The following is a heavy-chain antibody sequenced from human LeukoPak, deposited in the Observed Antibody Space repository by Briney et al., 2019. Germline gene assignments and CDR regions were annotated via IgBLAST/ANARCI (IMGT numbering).Heavy chain of an antibody. Sequence: PGWSLRLSYAASGFTFSSHEMNWVRQAPGKGLEWLSYISGGGSKIYYADSVQGRFTISRDNAKNSLYLQLNSLRAEDTAVYYCARDGVQGAPRGGYFDYWGQGILVTVSS. V-gene: IGHV3-48*03. J-gene: IGHJ4*02. CDR3: ARDGVQGAPRGGYFDY. D-gene: IGHD3-10*01. CDR2: ISGGGSKI. CDR1: GFTFSSHE.